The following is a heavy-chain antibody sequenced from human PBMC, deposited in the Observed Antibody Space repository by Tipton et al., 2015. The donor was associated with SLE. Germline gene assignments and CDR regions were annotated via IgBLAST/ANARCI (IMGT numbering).Heavy chain of an antibody. D-gene: IGHD6-13*01. CDR1: RGSINSHY. V-gene: IGHV4-59*11. CDR3: ARGWYSRNWEWWFDP. Sequence: TLSLTCTVSRGSINSHYWSWIRQHPGRGLEWIGYMYHSGGTKYNPSLQSRVTISLDTSKNQVSLKLPSVTAADTAVYYCARGWYSRNWEWWFDPWGQGTLVTVSS. CDR2: MYHSGGT. J-gene: IGHJ5*02.